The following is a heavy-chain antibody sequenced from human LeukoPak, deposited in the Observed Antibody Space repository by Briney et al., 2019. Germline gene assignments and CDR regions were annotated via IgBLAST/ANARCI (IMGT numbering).Heavy chain of an antibody. J-gene: IGHJ4*02. CDR3: ARDPPRGYSSSSGDY. V-gene: IGHV3-74*01. D-gene: IGHD6-6*01. CDR2: IYVDGRTT. CDR1: GFTFSNYW. Sequence: GGSLRLSCVASGFTFSNYWMHWVRQPPGKGLVWVSRIYVDGRTTNYADSVKGRFTISRDNAKNSLYLQMNSLRAEDTAVYYCARDPPRGYSSSSGDYWGQGTLVTVSS.